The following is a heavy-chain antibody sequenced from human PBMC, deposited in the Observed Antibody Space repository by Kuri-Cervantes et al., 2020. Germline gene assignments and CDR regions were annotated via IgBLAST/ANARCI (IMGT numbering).Heavy chain of an antibody. CDR3: ARESDWYFDL. V-gene: IGHV3-64*02. CDR2: ISSNGGST. Sequence: GESLKISCAASGLTFSNFWMGWVRQAPGKGLEYVSAISSNGGSTYYADSVKGRFTISRDNSKNTLYLQMGSLRAEDMAVYYCARESDWYFDLWGRGTLVTVSS. CDR1: GLTFSNFW. J-gene: IGHJ2*01.